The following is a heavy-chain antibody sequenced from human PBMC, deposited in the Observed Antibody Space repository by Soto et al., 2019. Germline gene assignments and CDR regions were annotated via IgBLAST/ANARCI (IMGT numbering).Heavy chain of an antibody. CDR1: GFTFTSNG. J-gene: IGHJ4*02. D-gene: IGHD6-13*01. CDR2: IWYDGINK. V-gene: IGHV3-33*01. CDR3: ARDQSNTWYAIDY. Sequence: GGSLRLSCAASGFTFTSNGMHWVRQAPGKGLEWVAVIWYDGINKFYADSVKGRFTISRDNSKNTVYLQMNSLRADDTAMYYCARDQSNTWYAIDYWGQGTRVTVSS.